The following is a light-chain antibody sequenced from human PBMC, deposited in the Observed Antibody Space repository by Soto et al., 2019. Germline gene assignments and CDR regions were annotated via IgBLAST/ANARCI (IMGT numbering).Light chain of an antibody. J-gene: IGKJ4*01. CDR1: QAISSN. V-gene: IGKV3-15*01. Sequence: GMSQSPATVSVYRGERETLYCRANQAISSNLAWYQQKPGQAPRLLSYGASTRATGIPDRFSGSGSGTEFTLTISSLQSEDFAVYYCQHYNNWLGTFGGGTKVDIK. CDR3: QHYNNWLGT. CDR2: GAS.